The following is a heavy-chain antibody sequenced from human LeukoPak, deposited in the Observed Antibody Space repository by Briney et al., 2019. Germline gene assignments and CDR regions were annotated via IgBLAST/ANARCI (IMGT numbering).Heavy chain of an antibody. V-gene: IGHV3-48*03. J-gene: IGHJ4*02. Sequence: QPGGSLRLSCAASGLLLSSYEMNWVRQAPGKGLEWVSYISPSGGSIYYADSVKGRFTISRDNAKNSLYLQMNSLRAEDTAVYYCARGGIRFLELWGRGTLVTVSS. D-gene: IGHD3-3*01. CDR1: GLLLSSYE. CDR2: ISPSGGSI. CDR3: ARGGIRFLEL.